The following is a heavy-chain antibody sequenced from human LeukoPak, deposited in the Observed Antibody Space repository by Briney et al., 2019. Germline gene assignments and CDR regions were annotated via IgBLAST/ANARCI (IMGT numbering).Heavy chain of an antibody. Sequence: GASVKVSCKASGYTFTSYDINWVRQATGQGLEWMGWMNPNSGNTGYAQKFQGRVTMTRNTSISTAYMELSSLRSEDTAVYYCARGTPALLCSSGWYYGYYYYGMDVWGQGTTVTVSS. D-gene: IGHD6-19*01. CDR2: MNPNSGNT. J-gene: IGHJ6*02. CDR3: ARGTPALLCSSGWYYGYYYYGMDV. V-gene: IGHV1-8*01. CDR1: GYTFTSYD.